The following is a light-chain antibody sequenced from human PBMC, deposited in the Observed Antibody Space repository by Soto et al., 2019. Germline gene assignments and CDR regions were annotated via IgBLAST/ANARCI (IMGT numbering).Light chain of an antibody. Sequence: QSALTQPPSASGSPGQSVTISCTGTSSDVGAYNAFSWYQQHPGKAPQLMIYEVSKRPSGVPDLFSGSKSGNTASLTVSGLQAEDEDDYYCSSHAGANHLVFGGGTQLTVL. CDR2: EVS. CDR3: SSHAGANHLV. CDR1: SSDVGAYNA. J-gene: IGLJ2*01. V-gene: IGLV2-8*01.